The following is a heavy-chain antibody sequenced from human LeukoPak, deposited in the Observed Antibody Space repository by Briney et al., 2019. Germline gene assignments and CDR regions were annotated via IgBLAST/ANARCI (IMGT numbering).Heavy chain of an antibody. Sequence: GGSLRLSCAASGFTFSSYSMNWVRQAPGKGLEWVSYISSSSSTIYYAGSVKGRFTISRDNAKNSLYLQMNSLRDEDTAVYYCARDFYDSSGYYLPMDDAFDIWGQGTMVTVSS. CDR1: GFTFSSYS. J-gene: IGHJ3*02. D-gene: IGHD3-22*01. CDR2: ISSSSSTI. V-gene: IGHV3-48*02. CDR3: ARDFYDSSGYYLPMDDAFDI.